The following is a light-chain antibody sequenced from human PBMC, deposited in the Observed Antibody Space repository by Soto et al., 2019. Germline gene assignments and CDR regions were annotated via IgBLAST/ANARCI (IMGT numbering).Light chain of an antibody. CDR3: MQALQTAQWT. J-gene: IGKJ1*01. CDR2: LGS. V-gene: IGKV2-28*01. CDR1: QSLLHSNGYNY. Sequence: DIVMTQSPLSLPVTPGEPASISCRSSQSLLHSNGYNYLDWYLQKPGQSPQLLIYLGSNRASGVPDRFSGRGSGTDFTLKISRVEAEDVGVYYCMQALQTAQWTFGQGTKVEIK.